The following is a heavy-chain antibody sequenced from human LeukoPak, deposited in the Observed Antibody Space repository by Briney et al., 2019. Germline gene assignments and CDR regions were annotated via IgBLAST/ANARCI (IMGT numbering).Heavy chain of an antibody. CDR1: GGSGDSVSSSTYY. Sequence: SETLSLTCTVSGGSGDSVSSSTYYWSWIRQPAGKGLEWIGRIYTSGSTNYNPSLKSRVTISVDTSKNQFSLKLSSVTAAGTAVYYCAREMGQQLAFYYYYYMDVWGKGTTVTVSS. V-gene: IGHV4-61*02. CDR3: AREMGQQLAFYYYYYMDV. D-gene: IGHD6-13*01. J-gene: IGHJ6*03. CDR2: IYTSGST.